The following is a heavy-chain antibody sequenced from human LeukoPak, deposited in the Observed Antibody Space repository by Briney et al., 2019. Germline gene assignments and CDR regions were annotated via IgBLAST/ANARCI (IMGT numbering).Heavy chain of an antibody. V-gene: IGHV3-30*03. D-gene: IGHD2-15*01. J-gene: IGHJ6*02. Sequence: PGGSLRLSCATSGFTFSSYGIHWVRQAPGKGLEWVAVISHDGTKKHYGDSVKGRFTISRDNSKNTLFLQMNSLRMEDTAAYYCATSLSDRSGGRCYPWGFLYYGMDVWGPRTTVTVSS. CDR2: ISHDGTKK. CDR3: ATSLSDRSGGRCYPWGFLYYGMDV. CDR1: GFTFSSYG.